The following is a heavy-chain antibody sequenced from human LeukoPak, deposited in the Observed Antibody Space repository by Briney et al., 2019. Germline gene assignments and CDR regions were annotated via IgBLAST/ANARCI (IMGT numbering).Heavy chain of an antibody. CDR1: GFAFTDYY. D-gene: IGHD2-2*01. CDR3: ARDGGVVVVPGEYYSSMDV. J-gene: IGHJ6*02. V-gene: IGHV1-2*02. Sequence: GVSVTVSYKASGFAFTDYYIHWVRPAPGQGLEWMGWINPKSGGTNYAQKIQGRVTMTRDTSITTAYVELTRLTSDDTALYYCARDGGVVVVPGEYYSSMDVWGQGTTVTLSS. CDR2: INPKSGGT.